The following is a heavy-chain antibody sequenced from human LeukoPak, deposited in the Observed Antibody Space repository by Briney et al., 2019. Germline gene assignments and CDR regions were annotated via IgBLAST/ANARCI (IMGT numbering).Heavy chain of an antibody. CDR2: ISSSGSTI. J-gene: IGHJ3*02. CDR1: GFTFSSYE. V-gene: IGHV3-48*03. CDR3: ARVLDYDILTGPERTFDI. Sequence: PGGSLRLSCAASGFTFSSYEMNWVRQAPGKGLEWVSYISSSGSTIYYADSVKGRFTISRDNAKNSLYLQMNSLRAEDTAVYYCARVLDYDILTGPERTFDIWGQGTMVTVSS. D-gene: IGHD3-9*01.